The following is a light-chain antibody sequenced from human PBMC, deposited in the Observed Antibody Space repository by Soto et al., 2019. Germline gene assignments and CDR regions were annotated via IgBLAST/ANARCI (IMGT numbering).Light chain of an antibody. Sequence: QLVLTQSPSASASLGASVKLTCTLSSGHSSYGIAWHQQQPEKGPRYLMKVNSDGSHSKGDGIPDRFSGSTSGAERYLTISSLQSEDEADYYCQAWGTGMGVFGGGTKLTVL. CDR1: SGHSSYG. J-gene: IGLJ3*02. V-gene: IGLV4-69*01. CDR3: QAWGTGMGV. CDR2: VNSDGSH.